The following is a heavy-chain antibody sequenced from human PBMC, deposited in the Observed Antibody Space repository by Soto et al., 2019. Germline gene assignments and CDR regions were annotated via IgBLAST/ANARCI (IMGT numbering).Heavy chain of an antibody. CDR1: GFTFSSYG. Sequence: GGSLRLSCAASGFTFSSYGMHWVRQAPGKGLEWVAVIWYDRSNKYYADSVKGRFTISRDNSKNTLYLQMNSLRAEDTAVYYCARGRRDGYNREYYFDYWGQGT. J-gene: IGHJ4*02. CDR2: IWYDRSNK. CDR3: ARGRRDGYNREYYFDY. D-gene: IGHD5-12*01. V-gene: IGHV3-33*01.